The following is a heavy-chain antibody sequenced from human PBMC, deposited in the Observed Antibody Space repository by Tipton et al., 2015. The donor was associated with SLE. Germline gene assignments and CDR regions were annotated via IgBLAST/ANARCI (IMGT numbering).Heavy chain of an antibody. V-gene: IGHV4-39*07. J-gene: IGHJ4*02. Sequence: TLSLTCTVSGGSISSSSFYWGWIRQPPGKGLEWIGCFYYGRSTFYNPSLKSRVTISVDTSTNRLSLQLSSVTAADTALYYCARLISAYDCNFDYWGQGTLVTVSS. CDR2: FYYGRST. CDR1: GGSISSSSFY. CDR3: ARLISAYDCNFDY. D-gene: IGHD5-12*01.